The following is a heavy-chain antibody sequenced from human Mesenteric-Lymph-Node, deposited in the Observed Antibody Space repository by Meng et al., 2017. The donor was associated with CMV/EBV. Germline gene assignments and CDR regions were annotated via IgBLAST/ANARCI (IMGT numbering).Heavy chain of an antibody. D-gene: IGHD6-19*01. CDR2: IYPGDSDT. CDR1: GYSFTSHW. CDR3: ARQGSSGWDRIDY. V-gene: IGHV5-51*01. Sequence: KVSCKGSGYSFTSHWIVWVRQVPGKGLDWMGIIYPGDSDTRYSPSFQGQVTISADKSISTAYLQWSSLKASDTAMYYCARQGSSGWDRIDYWGQGTLVTVSS. J-gene: IGHJ4*02.